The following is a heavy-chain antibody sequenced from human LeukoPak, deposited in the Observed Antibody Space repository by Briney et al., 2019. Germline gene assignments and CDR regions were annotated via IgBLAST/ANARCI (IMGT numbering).Heavy chain of an antibody. CDR3: ARSTGTTFGFSDY. CDR1: GYIFTGYY. D-gene: IGHD3-16*01. CDR2: SNPNSGGT. V-gene: IGHV1-2*02. Sequence: ASVKVSCKASGYIFTGYYMHWVRLAPGQGLEWMGWSNPNSGGTNYAQKFQGRVTMTRDPSISTAYMELSRLRSDDTAVYYCARSTGTTFGFSDYWGQGTLVTVSS. J-gene: IGHJ4*02.